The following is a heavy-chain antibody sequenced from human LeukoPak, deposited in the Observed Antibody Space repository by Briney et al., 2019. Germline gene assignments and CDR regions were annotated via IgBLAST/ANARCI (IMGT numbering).Heavy chain of an antibody. CDR3: ATDAGHWFDP. V-gene: IGHV3-33*01. CDR2: IWYDGNNK. J-gene: IGHJ5*02. Sequence: GGSLRLSCAASGFTFSTYGLHCVRQAPGKGLEWVAVIWYDGNNKYYADSVKGRFTISRDNSKNTLFLQMNSLRAEDTAVYYCATDAGHWFDPWGQGTLVTVSS. CDR1: GFTFSTYG.